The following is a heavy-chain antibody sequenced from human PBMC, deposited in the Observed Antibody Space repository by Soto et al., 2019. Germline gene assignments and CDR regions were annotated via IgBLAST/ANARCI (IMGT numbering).Heavy chain of an antibody. D-gene: IGHD6-13*01. Sequence: SETLSLTCTVSGGPISSTNYYWAWIRQPPGKGLAWVGSVYHTGSTYYYPSLKSRVTISVDTSKNQFSLNLRSLTAADTAVYYCARFGSSRHIYHYGIDVWAPGTTVTGSS. CDR3: ARFGSSRHIYHYGIDV. CDR2: VYHTGST. CDR1: GGPISSTNYY. V-gene: IGHV4-39*01. J-gene: IGHJ6*02.